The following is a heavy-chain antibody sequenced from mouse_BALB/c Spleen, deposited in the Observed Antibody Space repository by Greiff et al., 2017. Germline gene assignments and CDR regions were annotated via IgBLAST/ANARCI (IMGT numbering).Heavy chain of an antibody. D-gene: IGHD2-3*01. V-gene: IGHV5-4*02. CDR3: AIYDGYFDY. Sequence: EVQLEESGGGLVKPGGSVKLSCAASGFTFRDYYMYWVRQTPEKRLAWVTTISDGDSYTYYTDNVKGRFTISRDNAKNHLYLQMSSLKSADTAMYYCAIYDGYFDYWGQGTTLTVSS. CDR2: ISDGDSYT. J-gene: IGHJ2*01. CDR1: GFTFRDYY.